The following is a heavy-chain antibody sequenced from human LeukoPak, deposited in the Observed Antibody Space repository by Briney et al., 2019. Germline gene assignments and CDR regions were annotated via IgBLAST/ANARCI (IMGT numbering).Heavy chain of an antibody. D-gene: IGHD5-18*01. J-gene: IGHJ4*02. CDR1: GFTFSTYA. CDR2: LNYSGGNT. CDR3: ARDESSYGSFDY. V-gene: IGHV3-23*01. Sequence: GGSLRLSCAASGFTFSTYAMTWLRQAPGKGLEWVSALNYSGGNTYYADSVKGRFTISRDNSKNMLYLQMNSLRAEDTAVYYCARDESSYGSFDYWGQGTLVTVPS.